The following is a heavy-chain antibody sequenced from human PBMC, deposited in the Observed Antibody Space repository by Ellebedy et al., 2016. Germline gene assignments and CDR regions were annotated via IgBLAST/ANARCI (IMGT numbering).Heavy chain of an antibody. CDR1: GIGFSDFF. J-gene: IGHJ5*02. CDR2: ISAGGETT. CDR3: RPGHYANL. D-gene: IGHD4-17*01. V-gene: IGHV3-23*01. Sequence: GESLKISXAASGIGFSDFFMGWVRRAPGKGLEWVATISAGGETTYLAESVRGRFTVSRDNSKYILYLHMKNLRADDTAVYYCRPGHYANLWGHGTLVTVSS.